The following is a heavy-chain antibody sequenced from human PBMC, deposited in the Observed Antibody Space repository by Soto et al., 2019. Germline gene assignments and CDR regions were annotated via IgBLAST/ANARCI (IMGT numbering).Heavy chain of an antibody. J-gene: IGHJ4*02. V-gene: IGHV1-46*01. CDR2: ISPGIGSA. CDR1: GYTFTSYY. Sequence: QVQLAQSGAEMKKPGASLKLSCKTSGYTFTSYYIHWVRQAPGQGLEWLGIISPGIGSAYYAQKFPGRVTLTRDTSTSTVYMELSSLRSEDTAVYYCARSGAVVVPASNSPFNSWGQGTLVTVSS. D-gene: IGHD2-2*01. CDR3: ARSGAVVVPASNSPFNS.